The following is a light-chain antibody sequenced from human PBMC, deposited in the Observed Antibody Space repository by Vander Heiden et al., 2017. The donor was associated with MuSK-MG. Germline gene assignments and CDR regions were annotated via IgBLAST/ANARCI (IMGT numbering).Light chain of an antibody. CDR1: ALPKQY. V-gene: IGLV3-25*03. Sequence: SYELTQPPSVSVSPGQPARITCSGDALPKQYANWYQQKPGQAPVVVIYKDSERPSGIPERFSGSSSGTTVTFTISGVQAEDEADYYCQSADSSGTSHVVFGGGTKLTVL. J-gene: IGLJ2*01. CDR3: QSADSSGTSHVV. CDR2: KDS.